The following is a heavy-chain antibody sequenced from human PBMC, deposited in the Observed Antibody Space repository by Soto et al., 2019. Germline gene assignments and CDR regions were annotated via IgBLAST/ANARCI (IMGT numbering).Heavy chain of an antibody. D-gene: IGHD1-26*01. Sequence: EVQLVESGGGLVQPGGSLRLSCAASGFTFSDYWMHWVRQSPGKGPEWLSRMNSDGRTINYADSVKGRFTISRDSATQSIFLEMNSLRTEDTAVYSCAKDVTTQVGRTSRFDSWGRGTLVTVSS. CDR1: GFTFSDYW. CDR2: MNSDGRTI. CDR3: AKDVTTQVGRTSRFDS. J-gene: IGHJ4*02. V-gene: IGHV3-74*01.